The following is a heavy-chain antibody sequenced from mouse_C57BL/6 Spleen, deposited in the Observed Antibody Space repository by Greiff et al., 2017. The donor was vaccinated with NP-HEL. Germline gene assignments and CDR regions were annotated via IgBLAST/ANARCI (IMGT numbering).Heavy chain of an antibody. CDR2: INPSTGGT. J-gene: IGHJ4*01. V-gene: IGHV1-42*01. CDR3: ARNDYYDYDEGGLYAMDY. D-gene: IGHD2-4*01. CDR1: GYSFTGYY. Sequence: VQLQQSGPELVKPGASVKISCKASGYSFTGYYMNWVKQSPEKSLEWIGEINPSTGGTTYNQKFKAKATLTVDKSSSTAYMQLKSLTSEDSAVYYCARNDYYDYDEGGLYAMDYWGQGTSVTVSS.